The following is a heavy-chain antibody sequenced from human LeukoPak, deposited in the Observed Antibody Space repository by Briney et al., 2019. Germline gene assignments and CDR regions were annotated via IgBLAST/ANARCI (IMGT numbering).Heavy chain of an antibody. J-gene: IGHJ4*02. CDR2: ISAYNGNT. V-gene: IGHV1-18*01. Sequence: GASVKVSCKASGYTFTSYGISWVRQAPGQGLEWMGWISAYNGNTNYAQKLQGRVTMTTDTSTSTAYMELSSLRSEDTAVYYCARTPISSIAALFDYWGQGTLVTVSS. CDR3: ARTPISSIAALFDY. D-gene: IGHD6-6*01. CDR1: GYTFTSYG.